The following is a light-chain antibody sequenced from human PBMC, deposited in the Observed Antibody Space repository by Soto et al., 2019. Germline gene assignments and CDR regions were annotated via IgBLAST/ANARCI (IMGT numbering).Light chain of an antibody. J-gene: IGKJ4*01. Sequence: DIQMTQSPSSLSASVGDRVTITCQATQDISKYLNWFQQKPGKAPKLLIYGSSNLETGVPSRFSGSGSGTDFTFTISSLQPEDFASYYCQQYDNLPRTFVGGTKVEI. CDR3: QQYDNLPRT. CDR1: QDISKY. V-gene: IGKV1-33*01. CDR2: GSS.